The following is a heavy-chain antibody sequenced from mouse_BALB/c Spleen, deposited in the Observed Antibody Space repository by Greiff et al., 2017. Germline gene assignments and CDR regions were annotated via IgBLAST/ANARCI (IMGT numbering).Heavy chain of an antibody. CDR2: IYPYNGGT. V-gene: IGHV1S29*02. CDR1: GYTFTDYN. CDR3: ARTRDNSAWFAY. D-gene: IGHD1-3*01. J-gene: IGHJ3*01. Sequence: VQLQQSGPELVKPGASVKISCKASGYTFTDYNMHWVKQSHGKGLEWIGYIYPYNGGTGYNQKFKSKATLTADNSSSTAYMELRSLTSEDSAVYYCARTRDNSAWFAYWGQGTLVTVSA.